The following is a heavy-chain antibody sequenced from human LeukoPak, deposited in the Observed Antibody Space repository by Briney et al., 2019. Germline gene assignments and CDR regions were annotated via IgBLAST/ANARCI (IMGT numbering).Heavy chain of an antibody. CDR1: GFTFSRNG. V-gene: IGHV3-23*01. CDR3: ARDSKGDDY. CDR2: ISGSGGST. Sequence: PGGSLRLSCAASGFTFSRNGMTWVRQAPGKGLEWVSAISGSGGSTYYADSVKGRFTISRDNAKNSLYLQMNSLRAEDTAVYYCARDSKGDDYWGQGTLVTVSS. J-gene: IGHJ4*02. D-gene: IGHD2-21*01.